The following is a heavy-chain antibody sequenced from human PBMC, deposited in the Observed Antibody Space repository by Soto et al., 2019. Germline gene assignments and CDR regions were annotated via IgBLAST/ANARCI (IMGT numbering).Heavy chain of an antibody. V-gene: IGHV4-31*03. D-gene: IGHD3-22*01. J-gene: IGHJ4*02. Sequence: QVLLQESGPGLVKPSQTLSLTCTVSGGSISSGAYYWTWIRQHPGKGLEWIGYIYYSGSTSYNPSLESRVSISVDTSKNRFSLKLNSVTAADTAVYYCARVLASGFYKDGNFFDYWGQGTLVTVSS. CDR3: ARVLASGFYKDGNFFDY. CDR2: IYYSGST. CDR1: GGSISSGAYY.